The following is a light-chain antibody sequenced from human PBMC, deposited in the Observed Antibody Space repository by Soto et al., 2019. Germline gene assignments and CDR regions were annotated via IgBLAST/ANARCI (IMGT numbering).Light chain of an antibody. Sequence: QSVLTQPASVSGSPGQSITISCSGTSSDVGAHDFVSWYQHHPDKAPKVIIFEVTKRPSGVSDRFSGSKTGNTASLTISGLQAEHEADYYCNSYTLSKTVIFGGGTKLTVL. CDR3: NSYTLSKTVI. V-gene: IGLV2-14*01. CDR1: SSDVGAHDF. J-gene: IGLJ2*01. CDR2: EVT.